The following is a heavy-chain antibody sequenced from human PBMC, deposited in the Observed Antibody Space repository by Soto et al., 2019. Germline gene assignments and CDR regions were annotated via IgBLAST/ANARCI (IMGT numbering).Heavy chain of an antibody. CDR2: INAGNGNT. J-gene: IGHJ4*02. D-gene: IGHD3-3*01. CDR3: ARAGRFLGWLFYDY. CDR1: GYTFTSYA. Sequence: ASVKVSCKASGYTFTSYAMHWVRQAPGQRLEWMGWINAGNGNTKYSQKFQGRVTITRDTSASTAYMELSSLRSEDTAVYYCARAGRFLGWLFYDYWGRGTRVTVSS. V-gene: IGHV1-3*01.